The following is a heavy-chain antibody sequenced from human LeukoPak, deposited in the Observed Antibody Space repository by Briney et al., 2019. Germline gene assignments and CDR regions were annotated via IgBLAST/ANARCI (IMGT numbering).Heavy chain of an antibody. D-gene: IGHD3-10*01. Sequence: GGSLTLSCAASGFTFSSYAMHWVRQAPGRGLEWVAVISYDGSNKYYADSVKGRFTISRDNSKNTLYLQMNSLRAEDTAVYYCARELLWFGEFGYFDYWGQGTLVTVSS. V-gene: IGHV3-30-3*01. CDR2: ISYDGSNK. J-gene: IGHJ4*02. CDR1: GFTFSSYA. CDR3: ARELLWFGEFGYFDY.